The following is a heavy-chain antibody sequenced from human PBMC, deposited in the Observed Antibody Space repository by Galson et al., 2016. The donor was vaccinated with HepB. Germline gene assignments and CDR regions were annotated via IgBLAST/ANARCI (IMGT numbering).Heavy chain of an antibody. CDR3: ARVPHVYFHFALDV. Sequence: SVKVSCKASGGTFSSFPINWVRQAPGQGLEWLGEIIPISHTTKYAQKRQGRLTISADESTTTAYMELRSLRSEDTAVYYCARVPHVYFHFALDVWGQGTMVTVS. CDR2: IIPISHTT. J-gene: IGHJ6*02. CDR1: GGTFSSFP. V-gene: IGHV1-69*13. D-gene: IGHD3-9*01.